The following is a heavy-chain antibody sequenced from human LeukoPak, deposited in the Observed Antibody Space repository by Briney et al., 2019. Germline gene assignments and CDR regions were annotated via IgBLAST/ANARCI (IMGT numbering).Heavy chain of an antibody. CDR1: GYTLTSYG. V-gene: IGHV1-18*01. CDR3: AREQPITMVRGVIIEANWFDP. J-gene: IGHJ5*02. Sequence: ASVKVSCKASGYTLTSYGISWVRQAPGQGLEWMGWISAYNGNTNYAQKLQGRVTMTTDTSTSTAYMELRSLRSDDTAVYYCAREQPITMVRGVIIEANWFDPWGQGTLVTVSS. D-gene: IGHD3-10*01. CDR2: ISAYNGNT.